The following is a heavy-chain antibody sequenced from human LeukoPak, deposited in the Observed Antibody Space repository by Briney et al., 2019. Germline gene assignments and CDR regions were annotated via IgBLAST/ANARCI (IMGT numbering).Heavy chain of an antibody. CDR3: ARGASSSWYPTGLDWRPKVKWYFDL. CDR1: GASINIRYH. V-gene: IGHV3-23*01. J-gene: IGHJ2*01. CDR2: ISGSTGNT. D-gene: IGHD6-13*01. Sequence: PSETLSLTCTVSGASINIRYHYWGWIRQSPGKGLEWVSTISGSTGNTYYADSVKGRFTFSRDNSRNTVYLQMNSLKVEDTAVYYCARGASSSWYPTGLDWRPKVKWYFDLWGRGTLVTVSS.